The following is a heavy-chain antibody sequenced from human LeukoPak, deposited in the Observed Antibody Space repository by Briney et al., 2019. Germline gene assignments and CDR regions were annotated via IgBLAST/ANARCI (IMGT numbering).Heavy chain of an antibody. D-gene: IGHD5-12*01. CDR1: GYSISSGYS. CDR2: IYHSRST. V-gene: IGHV4-38-2*02. J-gene: IGHJ4*02. CDR3: ARDFSGYDVGY. Sequence: SETQSLTCAVSGYSISSGYSWGWIRQPPGTGLEWIGSIYHSRSTYYNASLRSRVTISVDTSKNEFSLKLSFQSAADTAVYYCARDFSGYDVGYWGQGILVTVSS.